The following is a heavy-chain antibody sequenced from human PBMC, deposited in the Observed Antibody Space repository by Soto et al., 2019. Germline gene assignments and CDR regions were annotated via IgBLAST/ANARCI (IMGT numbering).Heavy chain of an antibody. CDR3: AKGKGSYLYYYGMDV. CDR2: IIPIFGTA. V-gene: IGHV1-69*06. J-gene: IGHJ6*02. Sequence: SVKVSCKASGGTFSSYSISWVRQAPGQGLEWMGGIIPIFGTANYAQKFRDRVTITADKSTNTAYMELSSLRSDDTAVYYCAKGKGSYLYYYGMDVWGQGTTVTVSS. CDR1: GGTFSSYS. D-gene: IGHD1-26*01.